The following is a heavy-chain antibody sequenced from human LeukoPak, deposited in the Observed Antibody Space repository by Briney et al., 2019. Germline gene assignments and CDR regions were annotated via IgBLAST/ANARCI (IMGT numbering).Heavy chain of an antibody. D-gene: IGHD3-10*01. CDR2: IYPGDSDT. V-gene: IGHV5-51*01. CDR1: GYSFLNYW. J-gene: IGHJ4*02. Sequence: GESLKISCQASGYSFLNYWIAWVRQMPGKGLEWMGIIYPGDSDTRYSPSFQGQVTISADKSISTAYLQWSSLKASDTAMYYCARIMVRGDVLDYWGQGTLVTVSS. CDR3: ARIMVRGDVLDY.